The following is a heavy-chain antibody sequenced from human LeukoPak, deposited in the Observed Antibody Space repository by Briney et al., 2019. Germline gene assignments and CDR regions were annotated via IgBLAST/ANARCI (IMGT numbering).Heavy chain of an antibody. CDR1: GGSISSGGYY. CDR2: IYYSGST. V-gene: IGHV4-31*03. CDR3: ARDRADCSSTSCYGYYYYYGMDV. Sequence: KPSQTLSLTCTVSGGSISSGGYYWSWIRQHPGKGLEWIGYIYYSGSTYYNPSLKSRVTILVDTSKNQFSLKLSSVTAADTAVYYCARDRADCSSTSCYGYYYYYGMDVWGQGTTVTVSS. J-gene: IGHJ6*02. D-gene: IGHD2-2*01.